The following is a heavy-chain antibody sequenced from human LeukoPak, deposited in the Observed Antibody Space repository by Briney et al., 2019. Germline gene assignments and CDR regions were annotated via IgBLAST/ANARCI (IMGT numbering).Heavy chain of an antibody. V-gene: IGHV1-69*01. CDR2: IIPIFGTA. CDR3: ARSYDATAKPYYFDY. D-gene: IGHD4-17*01. Sequence: SVKVSCKASGGTFSSYAISWVRQAPGQGLEWMGGIIPIFGTANYAQKFQGRATITADESTSTAYMELSSLRSEDTAVYYCARSYDATAKPYYFDYWGQGTLVTVSS. J-gene: IGHJ4*02. CDR1: GGTFSSYA.